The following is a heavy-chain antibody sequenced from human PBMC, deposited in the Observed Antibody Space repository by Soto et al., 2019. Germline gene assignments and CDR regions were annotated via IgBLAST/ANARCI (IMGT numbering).Heavy chain of an antibody. D-gene: IGHD2-2*01. CDR2: IIPIFGTA. Sequence: SVKVSCKASGYTFTSYYMHWVRQAPGQGLEWMGGIIPIFGTANYAQKFQGRVTITADKSTSTAYMELSSLRSEDTAVYYCARAGYCSSTSCLEKEFDYWGQGTLVTISS. J-gene: IGHJ4*02. CDR1: GYTFTSYY. CDR3: ARAGYCSSTSCLEKEFDY. V-gene: IGHV1-69*06.